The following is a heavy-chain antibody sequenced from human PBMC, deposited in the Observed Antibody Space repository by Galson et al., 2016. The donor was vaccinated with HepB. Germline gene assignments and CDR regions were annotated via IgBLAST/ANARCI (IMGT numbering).Heavy chain of an antibody. CDR3: ARDRDSHYYVMDV. CDR1: GFSFDDHG. CDR2: IKWSGGST. Sequence: SLRLSCAASGFSFDDHGMSWVRQVPGNGLEWVAGIKWSGGSTSYADSVKGRFTISRDTAKKSLYLLMESLRAEDTALYYCARDRDSHYYVMDVWGPGTTVTVSS. D-gene: IGHD3-10*01. V-gene: IGHV3-20*04. J-gene: IGHJ6*02.